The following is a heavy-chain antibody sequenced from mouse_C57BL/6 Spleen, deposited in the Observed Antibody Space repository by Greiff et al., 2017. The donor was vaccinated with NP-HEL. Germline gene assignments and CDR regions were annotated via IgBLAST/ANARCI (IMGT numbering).Heavy chain of an antibody. D-gene: IGHD4-1*01. V-gene: IGHV1-82*01. CDR1: GYAFSSSW. J-gene: IGHJ4*01. Sequence: QVQLQQSGPELVKPGASVKISCKASGYAFSSSWMNWVKQRPGKGLEWIGRIYPGDGDTNYNGKFKGKATLTADKSSSTAYMQLSSLTSEDSAVYFCASANWDDAMDYWGQGTSVTVSS. CDR2: IYPGDGDT. CDR3: ASANWDDAMDY.